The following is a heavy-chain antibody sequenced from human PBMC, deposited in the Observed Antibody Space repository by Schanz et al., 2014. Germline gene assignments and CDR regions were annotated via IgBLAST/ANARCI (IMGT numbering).Heavy chain of an antibody. CDR3: TRGGYSYALSAFDI. Sequence: QVQLVQSEAEVKKPGSSVKVSCKASGGTFSSYTISWVRQAPGQGLEWMGRIIPVLAIADYAQKFQGRVTITADKSTSTASMELRSLRSDDTALYYCTRGGYSYALSAFDICGQGTMVTVSS. CDR2: IIPVLAIA. D-gene: IGHD5-18*01. J-gene: IGHJ3*02. V-gene: IGHV1-69*02. CDR1: GGTFSSYT.